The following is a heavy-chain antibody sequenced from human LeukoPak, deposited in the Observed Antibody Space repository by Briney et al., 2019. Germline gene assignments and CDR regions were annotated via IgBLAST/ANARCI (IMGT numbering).Heavy chain of an antibody. CDR3: AREWGLTPYYFDY. Sequence: GGSLRLSCAASGFTFSSYSMNWVRQAPGKGLEWVSYISSSSSTIYYADSVKGRFTISRDNAKNSLYLQMNSLRAEDTAVYYCAREWGLTPYYFDYWGQGTLVTVSS. V-gene: IGHV3-48*01. CDR2: ISSSSSTI. D-gene: IGHD1-26*01. CDR1: GFTFSSYS. J-gene: IGHJ4*02.